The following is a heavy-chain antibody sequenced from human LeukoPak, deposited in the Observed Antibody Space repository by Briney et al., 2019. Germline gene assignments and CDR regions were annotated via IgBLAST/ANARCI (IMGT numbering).Heavy chain of an antibody. CDR1: GFTFSSYW. CDR2: INSDGSST. CDR3: ARVGLYYYDSNGYASGAFDI. Sequence: GGSLRLSCAASGFTFSSYWMHWVRQAPGKGLVWVSRINSDGSSTSYADSVKGRFTISRDNAKNTLYLQMNSLRAEDTAVYYCARVGLYYYDSNGYASGAFDIWGQGTMVTVSS. D-gene: IGHD3-22*01. J-gene: IGHJ3*02. V-gene: IGHV3-74*01.